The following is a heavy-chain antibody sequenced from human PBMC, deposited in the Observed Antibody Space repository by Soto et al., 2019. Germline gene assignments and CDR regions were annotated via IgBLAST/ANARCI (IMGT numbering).Heavy chain of an antibody. CDR3: ARDGGDGYKG. CDR1: GGSVSSGSYY. CDR2: IYYSGST. D-gene: IGHD5-12*01. J-gene: IGHJ4*02. Sequence: SETLSLTCTVSGGSVSSGSYYWSWIRQPPGKGLEWIGYIYYSGSTNYNPSLKSRVTISVDTSKNQFSLKLSSVTAAGTAVYYCARDGGDGYKGWGQGTLVTVSS. V-gene: IGHV4-61*01.